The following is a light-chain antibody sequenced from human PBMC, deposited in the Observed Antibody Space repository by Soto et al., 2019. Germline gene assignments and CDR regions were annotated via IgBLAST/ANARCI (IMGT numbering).Light chain of an antibody. Sequence: DIQMTQSPSTLSASVGDRVTITCRASQRISSWLAWYQQKPGKAPKLLIYKASSLQSGVPSRFSGSGSGTEFTLTISSLQPDDFATYYCHQYKTYWTFGHGTKVEMK. V-gene: IGKV1-5*03. CDR1: QRISSW. CDR3: HQYKTYWT. J-gene: IGKJ1*01. CDR2: KAS.